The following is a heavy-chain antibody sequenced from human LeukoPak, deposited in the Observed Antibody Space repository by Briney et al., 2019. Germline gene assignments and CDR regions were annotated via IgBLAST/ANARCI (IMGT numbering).Heavy chain of an antibody. V-gene: IGHV4-59*01. CDR2: IYDSRRT. CDR1: GGSISNYY. J-gene: IGHJ4*02. Sequence: SGTLSLTCTVSGGSISNYYWNWIRQPPGKGLEWIGYIYDSRRTNYNPSLKSRVTVSVDTSKNQFSLKLSSVTAAGTAVYYCVRGGYSYGYGLGLLDYWGQGSLVTVSS. CDR3: VRGGYSYGYGLGLLDY. D-gene: IGHD5-18*01.